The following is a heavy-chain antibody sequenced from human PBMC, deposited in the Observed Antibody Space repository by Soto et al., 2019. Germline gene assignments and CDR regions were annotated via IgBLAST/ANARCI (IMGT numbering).Heavy chain of an antibody. CDR1: GFTFSSYS. V-gene: IGHV3-23*01. CDR2: ISGSSSST. D-gene: IGHD5-12*01. J-gene: IGHJ4*02. CDR3: VKGRSGYDFDY. Sequence: GGSLRLSCAASGFTFSSYSMNWVRQAPGKGLEWVSYISGSSSSTYYADSVKGRFTISRDNSKNTLYVQMNSLRAEDTAVYYCVKGRSGYDFDYWGQGTLVTVSS.